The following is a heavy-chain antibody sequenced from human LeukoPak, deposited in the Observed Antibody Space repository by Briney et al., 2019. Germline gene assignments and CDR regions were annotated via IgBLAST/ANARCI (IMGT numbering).Heavy chain of an antibody. V-gene: IGHV1-69*06. CDR2: IIPIFGTA. J-gene: IGHJ4*02. D-gene: IGHD3-10*01. CDR3: AGGGGAGAYWGSGSYYFGY. Sequence: SVKVSCKASGGTFSSYAISWVRQAPGQGLEWMGGIIPIFGTANYAQKFQGRVTITADKSTSTAYMELSSLRSEDTAVYYCAGGGGAGAYWGSGSYYFGYWGQGTLVTVSS. CDR1: GGTFSSYA.